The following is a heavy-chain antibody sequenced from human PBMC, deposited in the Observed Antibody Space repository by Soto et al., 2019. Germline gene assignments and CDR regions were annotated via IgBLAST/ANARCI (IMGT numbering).Heavy chain of an antibody. J-gene: IGHJ2*01. CDR2: IKSKTDGGTT. Sequence: EVQLVESGGGLVKPGGSLRLSCAASGFTFSNAWMSWVRQAPGKGLEWVGRIKSKTDGGTTDYAAPVKGRFTISRDDSKNTLYLQMNSLKTEDTAVYYCTTGGIVVVREYWYFDLWGRGTLVTVSS. CDR3: TTGGIVVVREYWYFDL. D-gene: IGHD2-21*01. V-gene: IGHV3-15*01. CDR1: GFTFSNAW.